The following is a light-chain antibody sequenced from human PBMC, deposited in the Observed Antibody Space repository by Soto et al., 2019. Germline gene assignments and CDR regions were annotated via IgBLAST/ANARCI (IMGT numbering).Light chain of an antibody. CDR1: QSVSSGF. Sequence: EIVLTQSPGTLSLSPGERATLSCRASQSVSSGFLAWYQQKPGQAPSLLIYGVSSRATGIPDRFSGSGSGTDFPLTISRLEPEDFAVYYCQQHGSSPFTFGPGTKVDIK. V-gene: IGKV3-20*01. J-gene: IGKJ3*01. CDR2: GVS. CDR3: QQHGSSPFT.